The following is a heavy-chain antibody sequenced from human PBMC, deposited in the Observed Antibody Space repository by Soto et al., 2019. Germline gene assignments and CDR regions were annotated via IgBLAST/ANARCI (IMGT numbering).Heavy chain of an antibody. J-gene: IGHJ4*02. CDR3: ARDWGKQLVPNY. D-gene: IGHD6-6*01. CDR1: GYTFTGYY. CDR2: LNPTTGGT. V-gene: IGHV1-2*02. Sequence: GASVKVSCKASGYTFTGYYLHWLRQAPGQGLEWMGWLNPTTGGTNYAEKFQGRVSMTRDTAISTAYMELRSLRSDDTAVYYCARDWGKQLVPNYGGQGTLVTVSS.